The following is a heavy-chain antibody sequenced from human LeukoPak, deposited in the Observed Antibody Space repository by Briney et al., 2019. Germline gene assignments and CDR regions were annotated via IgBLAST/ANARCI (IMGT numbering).Heavy chain of an antibody. V-gene: IGHV3-66*01. D-gene: IGHD1-26*01. CDR1: GFTVSSNY. J-gene: IGHJ4*02. Sequence: GGSLRLSCLASGFTVSSNYMSWVRQAPGKGLEWVSVTYSGGSTYYADSVKGRCTISRDNSKNTMYLQMNSLRGEDTAVYYCASGIRAFDNWGQGTLVTVSA. CDR3: ASGIRAFDN. CDR2: TYSGGST.